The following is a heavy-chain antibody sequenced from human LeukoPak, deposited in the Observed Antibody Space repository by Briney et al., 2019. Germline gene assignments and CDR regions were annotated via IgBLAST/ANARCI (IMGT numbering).Heavy chain of an antibody. Sequence: GGSLRLSCAASGFTFSSYGMHWVRQAPGKGLEWVAFIRYDGSNKYYADSVKGRFTISRDNAKSSLYLQMNSLRDEDTAVYYCARDPYSGNYGGYYYYYMDVWGKGTTVTISS. CDR3: ARDPYSGNYGGYYYYYMDV. V-gene: IGHV3-30*02. D-gene: IGHD1-26*01. J-gene: IGHJ6*03. CDR1: GFTFSSYG. CDR2: IRYDGSNK.